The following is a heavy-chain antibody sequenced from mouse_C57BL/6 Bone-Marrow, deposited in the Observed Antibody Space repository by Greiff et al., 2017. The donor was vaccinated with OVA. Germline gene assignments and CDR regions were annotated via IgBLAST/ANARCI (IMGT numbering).Heavy chain of an antibody. V-gene: IGHV1-7*01. CDR1: GYTFTSYW. D-gene: IGHD2-5*01. CDR2: INPSSGYT. CDR3: AHSNFDV. Sequence: VQVVESGADLAKPGASVKLSCKASGYTFTSYWMHWVKQRPGQGLEWIGYINPSSGYTKYNQQFKGKAPLTADKSSSTAYMQLSSLTYEDSAVYYCAHSNFDVWGTGTTATVTS. J-gene: IGHJ1*03.